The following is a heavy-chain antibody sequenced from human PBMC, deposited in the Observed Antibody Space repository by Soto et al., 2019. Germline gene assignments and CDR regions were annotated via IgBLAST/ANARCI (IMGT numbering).Heavy chain of an antibody. J-gene: IGHJ3*02. CDR2: IYYSGNT. Sequence: SETLSLTCTVSGGSIISDIHYWVWIRQPPGKGLEWIGTIYYSGNTHYNPSLRSRVTISMDTSKNQFSLRLTSVTAADTAVYYCARHTDCGSGSSCLGSDNMDTDAFDIWGQGTMVTVSS. D-gene: IGHD3-10*01. CDR3: ARHTDCGSGSSCLGSDNMDTDAFDI. V-gene: IGHV4-39*01. CDR1: GGSIISDIHY.